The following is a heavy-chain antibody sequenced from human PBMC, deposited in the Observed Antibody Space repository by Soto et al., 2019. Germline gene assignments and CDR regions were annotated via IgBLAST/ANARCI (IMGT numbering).Heavy chain of an antibody. J-gene: IGHJ6*02. CDR3: ARLNAGTTYYYYGMDV. Sequence: QLQLHESGPGLVKPSETLSLTCTVSGASISSSSYYWGWIRQPPGKGLEWIGSIYYSGSTYYNPSLKSRVTISVDTSKNHFALKLSSVTAADTALYYCARLNAGTTYYYYGMDVWGQGTTVTVSS. V-gene: IGHV4-39*02. D-gene: IGHD1-7*01. CDR1: GASISSSSYY. CDR2: IYYSGST.